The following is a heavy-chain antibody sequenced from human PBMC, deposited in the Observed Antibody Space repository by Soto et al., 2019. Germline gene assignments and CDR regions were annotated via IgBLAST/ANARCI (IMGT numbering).Heavy chain of an antibody. CDR3: ARGPTTVSPFDY. Sequence: SETLSLTCTVSGGSVSSYYWSWIRQPAGKGLEWIGRIYTSGSTNYNPSLKSRVTVSVDTSKNQFSLKLSSVTAADTAVYYCARGPTTVSPFDYWGQGTLVTVSS. CDR2: IYTSGST. CDR1: GGSVSSYY. D-gene: IGHD4-4*01. J-gene: IGHJ4*02. V-gene: IGHV4-4*07.